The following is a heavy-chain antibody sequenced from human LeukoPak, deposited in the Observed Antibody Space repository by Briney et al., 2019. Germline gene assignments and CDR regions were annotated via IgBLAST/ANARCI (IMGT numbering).Heavy chain of an antibody. CDR1: GYTFTGYY. Sequence: ASVKVSCKASGYTFTGYYMHWVRQDPGQGLEWMGRINPNSGGTNYAQKFQGRVTMTTDTSTSTAYMELRSLRSDDTAVYYCARGARDFDYWGQGTLVTVSS. CDR3: ARGARDFDY. D-gene: IGHD6-6*01. J-gene: IGHJ4*02. CDR2: INPNSGGT. V-gene: IGHV1-2*06.